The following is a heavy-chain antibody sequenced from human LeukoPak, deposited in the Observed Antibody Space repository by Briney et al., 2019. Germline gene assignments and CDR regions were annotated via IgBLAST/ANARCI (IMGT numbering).Heavy chain of an antibody. J-gene: IGHJ4*02. CDR2: ISYDGSNK. CDR1: GFTFSSYG. D-gene: IGHD3-10*01. Sequence: GGSLRLSCAASGFTFSSYGMHWVRQAPGKELEWVAVISYDGSNKYYADSVKGRFTISRDNSKNTLYLQMNSLRAEDTAVYYCAKEAEELLWFGEFHYFDYWGQGTLVTASS. V-gene: IGHV3-30*18. CDR3: AKEAEELLWFGEFHYFDY.